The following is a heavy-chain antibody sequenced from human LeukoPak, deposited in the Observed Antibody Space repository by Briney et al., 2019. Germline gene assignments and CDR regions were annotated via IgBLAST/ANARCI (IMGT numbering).Heavy chain of an antibody. CDR3: ARDHNYAFDN. Sequence: GGSLRLSCTASGFPFIEYSMNWVRQVPGKGLEWISYVGIDSGNTKYADSVRGRFTISADKAKNSLYLQMNSLRVEDTAVYYCARDHNYAFDNWGQGTLVSVAS. J-gene: IGHJ4*02. CDR2: VGIDSGNT. CDR1: GFPFIEYS. V-gene: IGHV3-48*01. D-gene: IGHD1-1*01.